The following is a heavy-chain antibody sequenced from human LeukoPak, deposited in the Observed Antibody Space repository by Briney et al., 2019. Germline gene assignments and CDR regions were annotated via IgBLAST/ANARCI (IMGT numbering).Heavy chain of an antibody. J-gene: IGHJ5*02. CDR1: GFTVSNDY. CDR2: IYGDGTT. Sequence: GGSLRLSCAASGFTVSNDYMAWVRQAPGRGLEWISLIYGDGTTFYTDSVKGRFTISRDNFKNTLYLQMSSLRPEDTALYYCARDRAGAQSWVALDPWGQGTLVTVSS. CDR3: ARDRAGAQSWVALDP. V-gene: IGHV3-66*02. D-gene: IGHD3-10*01.